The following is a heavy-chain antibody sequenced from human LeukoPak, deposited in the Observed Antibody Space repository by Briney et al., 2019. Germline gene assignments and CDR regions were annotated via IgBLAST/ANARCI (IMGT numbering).Heavy chain of an antibody. V-gene: IGHV3-9*03. Sequence: PGGSLRLSCAASGFTFDEYAMHWVRQAPGKGLTWVSGISLNSGLIDYADSVKGRFTISRDNAKNSLFLQMNSLKAEDMAFYYCAKVGIFGLVTYYFDYWGQGTLVTVSS. D-gene: IGHD3/OR15-3a*01. CDR1: GFTFDEYA. CDR2: ISLNSGLI. J-gene: IGHJ4*02. CDR3: AKVGIFGLVTYYFDY.